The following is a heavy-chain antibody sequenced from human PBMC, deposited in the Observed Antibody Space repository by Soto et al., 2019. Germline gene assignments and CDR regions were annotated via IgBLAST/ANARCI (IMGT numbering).Heavy chain of an antibody. CDR3: AYYDSSGYLGADYYYGMDV. V-gene: IGHV1-69*13. CDR2: IIPIFGTA. D-gene: IGHD3-22*01. J-gene: IGHJ6*02. CDR1: GGTFSSYA. Sequence: SVKVSCTASGGTFSSYAISCVRQAPGQGLEWMGGIIPIFGTANYAQKFQGRVTITADESTSTAYMELSSLRSEDTAVYYCAYYDSSGYLGADYYYGMDVRGQGTTVTVSS.